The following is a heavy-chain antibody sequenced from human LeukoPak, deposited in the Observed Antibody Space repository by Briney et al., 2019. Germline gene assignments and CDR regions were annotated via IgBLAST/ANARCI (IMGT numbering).Heavy chain of an antibody. J-gene: IGHJ4*02. CDR1: GYTFTSYD. CDR3: ARGKWQQLVRVLVY. V-gene: IGHV1-8*01. CDR2: MNPNSGNT. Sequence: ASVKVSCKASGYTFTSYDINWVRQATGQGLEWMGWMNPNSGNTGYAQKFQGRVTMTRNTSISTAYIELSSLRSEDTAVYYCARGKWQQLVRVLVYWGQGTLVTVSS. D-gene: IGHD6-13*01.